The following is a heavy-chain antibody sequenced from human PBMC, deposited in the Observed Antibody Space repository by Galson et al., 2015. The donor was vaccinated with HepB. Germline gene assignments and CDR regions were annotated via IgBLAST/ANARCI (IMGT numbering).Heavy chain of an antibody. J-gene: IGHJ6*02. CDR1: GFIFSSNG. Sequence: SLRLSCAASGFIFSSNGMHWVRQAPGKGLEWVAVIWYDGSNKYYADSVKGRFTISRDNSKNTVYLQMNSLTAEDTAVYYCARNMDCINGICSRRFYYYGMDVWGQGTTVTVSS. V-gene: IGHV3-33*01. CDR3: ARNMDCINGICSRRFYYYGMDV. D-gene: IGHD2-8*01. CDR2: IWYDGSNK.